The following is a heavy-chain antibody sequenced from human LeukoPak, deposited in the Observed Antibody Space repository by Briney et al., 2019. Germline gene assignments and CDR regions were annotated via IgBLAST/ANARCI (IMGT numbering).Heavy chain of an antibody. CDR2: INHSGST. CDR1: GGSFSGYY. CDR3: ARVGRYCSSSSCYPRVYYMDV. V-gene: IGHV4-34*01. Sequence: SETLSLTCAVYGGSFSGYYWSWIRQPPGKGLEWIGEINHSGSTNYNPSLTSRVTISVDTSKKQFSPKLRSVTAADTAVYYCARVGRYCSSSSCYPRVYYMDVWGKGTTVTVSS. D-gene: IGHD2-2*01. J-gene: IGHJ6*03.